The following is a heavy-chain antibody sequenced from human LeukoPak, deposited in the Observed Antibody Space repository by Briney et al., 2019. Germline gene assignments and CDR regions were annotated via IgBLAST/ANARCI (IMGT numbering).Heavy chain of an antibody. Sequence: PGGSLRLSCAASGFTFSSYGMHWVRQAPGKGLEWVAVISYDGSNKYYADSVKGRFTISRDNSKNTLYLQMNSLRAEDTAVYYCAKPIADAFGFDYWVQGTLVTVSS. D-gene: IGHD6-13*01. CDR1: GFTFSSYG. CDR3: AKPIADAFGFDY. CDR2: ISYDGSNK. V-gene: IGHV3-30*18. J-gene: IGHJ4*02.